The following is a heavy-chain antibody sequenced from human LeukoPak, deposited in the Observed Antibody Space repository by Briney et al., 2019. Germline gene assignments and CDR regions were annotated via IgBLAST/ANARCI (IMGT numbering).Heavy chain of an antibody. Sequence: GRSLRLSCAASGFTFSSYAMHWVRQAPGKGLEWVAVISYDGSNKYYADTVKGRLTISRDNSKNTLYLQMNSLRAEDTAVYYCAKDYYDILTGQPLSFDYWGQGTLVTVSS. CDR3: AKDYYDILTGQPLSFDY. V-gene: IGHV3-30*04. J-gene: IGHJ4*02. CDR1: GFTFSSYA. CDR2: ISYDGSNK. D-gene: IGHD3-9*01.